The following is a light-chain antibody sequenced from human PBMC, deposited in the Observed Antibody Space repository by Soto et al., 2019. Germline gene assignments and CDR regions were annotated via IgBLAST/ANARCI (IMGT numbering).Light chain of an antibody. Sequence: EIVLAQSPGTLSLSPGDRATLSCRASQRVSNTYLAWYQQKPGQAPRLLIYGVSSRATGIPDRFSGSGSGTDFTLTISRLEPEDFAVYYCQQYSSSPGTFGGGTKV. V-gene: IGKV3-20*01. CDR3: QQYSSSPGT. CDR2: GVS. J-gene: IGKJ4*01. CDR1: QRVSNTY.